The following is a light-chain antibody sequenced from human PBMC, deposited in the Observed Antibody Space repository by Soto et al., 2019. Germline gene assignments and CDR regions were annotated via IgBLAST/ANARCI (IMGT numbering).Light chain of an antibody. CDR2: DAS. Sequence: EVALTQSPGTLSVSPGERATLSCKASQSISYSLAWYQQKPGQAPRLLIHDASSRVTGVPARFSGSGSETDFTLTISSLQPEDFAVYYCQQRGNWHPPISFGQGTRLELK. CDR1: QSISYS. J-gene: IGKJ5*01. V-gene: IGKV3-11*01. CDR3: QQRGNWHPPIS.